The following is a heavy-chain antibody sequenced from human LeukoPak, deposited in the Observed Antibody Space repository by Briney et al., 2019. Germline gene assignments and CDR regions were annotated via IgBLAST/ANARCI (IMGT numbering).Heavy chain of an antibody. CDR3: ARWSSGWSYYYYYYMDV. V-gene: IGHV4-39*07. J-gene: IGHJ6*03. D-gene: IGHD6-19*01. CDR1: GGSISSSSYY. CDR2: IYYSGST. Sequence: SETLSLTCTVSGGSISSSSYYWGWIRRPPGKGLEWIGSIYYSGSTYYNPSLKSRVTISVDTSKNQFSLKLSSVTAADTAVYYCARWSSGWSYYYYYYMDVWGKGTTVTVSS.